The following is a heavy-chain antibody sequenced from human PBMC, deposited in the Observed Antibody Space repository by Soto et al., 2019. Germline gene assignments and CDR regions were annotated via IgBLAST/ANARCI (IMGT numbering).Heavy chain of an antibody. CDR2: INWNGGST. V-gene: IGHV3-20*01. Sequence: GGSLRLSCAASGFTFDDYGMSWVRQAPGKGLEWVSGINWNGGSTGYADSVKGRFTISRDNAKNSLYLQMNSLRAEDTALYHCARKGDYYYYMDVWGKGTTVTVSS. J-gene: IGHJ6*03. CDR3: ARKGDYYYYMDV. CDR1: GFTFDDYG.